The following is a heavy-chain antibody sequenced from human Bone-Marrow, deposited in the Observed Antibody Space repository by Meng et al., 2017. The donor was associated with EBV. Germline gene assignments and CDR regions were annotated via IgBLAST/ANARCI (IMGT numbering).Heavy chain of an antibody. D-gene: IGHD3-22*01. CDR2: IIPIFGTA. V-gene: IGHV1-69*01. Sequence: QVQVGQSGAEVKKPGSQGKVPCKASGGTFSSYAISWVRQAPGQGLEWMGGIIPIFGTANYAQKFQGRVTITADESTSTAYMELSSLRSEDTAVYYCARQTVPYDSSGYFDYWGQGTLVTVSS. CDR1: GGTFSSYA. CDR3: ARQTVPYDSSGYFDY. J-gene: IGHJ4*02.